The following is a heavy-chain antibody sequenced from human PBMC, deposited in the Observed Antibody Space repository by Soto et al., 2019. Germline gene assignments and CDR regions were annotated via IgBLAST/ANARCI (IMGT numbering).Heavy chain of an antibody. CDR3: ARDRAHKFNT. V-gene: IGHV1-18*01. J-gene: IGHJ3*01. CDR1: WYAFSSSG. CDR2: NIAYKGNT. Sequence: ASDPVSSKAAWYAFSSSGICWLRQAPGQGREWRIWNIAYKGNTNYTQKLKSRVTMTRDTSTTPVYMKLRSLSAEDTAVYFCARDRAHKFNTWGKGTMVTVSS.